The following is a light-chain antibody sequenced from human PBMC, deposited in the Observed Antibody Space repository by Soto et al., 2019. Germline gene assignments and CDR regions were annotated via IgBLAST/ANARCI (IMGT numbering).Light chain of an antibody. CDR1: RLGNKF. J-gene: IGLJ1*01. V-gene: IGLV3-1*01. Sequence: SYELTQPPSVSVSPGQTATITCSGERLGNKFVAWYQQKPGQSPVLVIYEDNKRPSGIPERFSASNSGNSATLTIRGTQVVDEADYYSQAWASSTAVFGAGTKLTVL. CDR3: QAWASSTAV. CDR2: EDN.